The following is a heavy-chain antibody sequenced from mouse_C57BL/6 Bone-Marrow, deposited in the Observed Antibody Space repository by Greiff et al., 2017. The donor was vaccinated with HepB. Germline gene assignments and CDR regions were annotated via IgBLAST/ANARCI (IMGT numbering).Heavy chain of an antibody. CDR1: GFTFSSYA. V-gene: IGHV5-4*01. CDR2: ISDGGSYT. J-gene: IGHJ3*01. D-gene: IGHD2-3*01. CDR3: ARDRRWLLRGFAY. Sequence: EVQLVESGGGLVKPGGSLKLSCAASGFTFSSYAMSWVRQTPEKRLEWVATISDGGSYTYYPDNVQGRFTISRDNAKNNLYLQMSHLKSEDTAMYYCARDRRWLLRGFAYWGQGTLVTVSA.